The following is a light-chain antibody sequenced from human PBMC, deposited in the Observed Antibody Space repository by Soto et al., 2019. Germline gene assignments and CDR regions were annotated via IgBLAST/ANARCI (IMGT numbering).Light chain of an antibody. CDR3: KQYNIHPP. Sequence: DIQMTQSPSTLSASVGDRVTITCRASQSISSWLAWYQQKPGKAPKLLIYKASSLESGVPSRFSGSGSGTKFPLPTSPLPPIDFATYYRKQYNIHPPSGQGTRVETK. CDR1: QSISSW. J-gene: IGKJ1*01. CDR2: KAS. V-gene: IGKV1-5*03.